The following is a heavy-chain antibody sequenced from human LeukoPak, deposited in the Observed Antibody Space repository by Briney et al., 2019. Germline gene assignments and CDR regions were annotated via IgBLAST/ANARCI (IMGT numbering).Heavy chain of an antibody. CDR3: AHITTVTCADY. CDR2: IYWDDDE. CDR1: GFSLTTSGVG. D-gene: IGHD4-11*01. J-gene: IGHJ4*02. V-gene: IGHV2-5*02. Sequence: ESGPTLVKPTQTLTLTCTFSGFSLTTSGVGVGWIRQPPGKALERLALIYWDDDERYSPSLTSRRTITKDTSKNQVVLTITNMDPMDTATYYCAHITTVTCADYWGQGTLVTVSS.